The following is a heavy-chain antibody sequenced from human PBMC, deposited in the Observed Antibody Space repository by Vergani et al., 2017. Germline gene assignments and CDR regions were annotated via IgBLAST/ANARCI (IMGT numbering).Heavy chain of an antibody. V-gene: IGHV4-61*02. CDR1: GGSISSGSYY. D-gene: IGHD3/OR15-3a*01. Sequence: QVQLQESGPGLVKPSQTLSLTCTVSGGSISSGSYYWSWIRQPAGKGLEWIGRIYTSGSTNYNPSLKSRVTISVDTSKNQFSLKLSSVTAADTAVYYCARQTWTNNFDYWGQGTLVTVSS. J-gene: IGHJ4*02. CDR3: ARQTWTNNFDY. CDR2: IYTSGST.